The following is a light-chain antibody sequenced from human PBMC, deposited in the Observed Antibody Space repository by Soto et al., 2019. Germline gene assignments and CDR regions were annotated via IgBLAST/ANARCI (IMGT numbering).Light chain of an antibody. Sequence: VLTQSARSMPITPGGPASISCRSSQSLIYSDGNTYLNWFQQRPGQSPRRLIYKVSNRDSGAPDRFSGSGSATVFTLNISRVDADDVGVYYCMHGTPPFTGGHGKQLEIK. J-gene: IGKJ5*01. CDR3: MHGTPPFT. CDR2: KVS. V-gene: IGKV2-30*01. CDR1: QSLIYSDGNTY.